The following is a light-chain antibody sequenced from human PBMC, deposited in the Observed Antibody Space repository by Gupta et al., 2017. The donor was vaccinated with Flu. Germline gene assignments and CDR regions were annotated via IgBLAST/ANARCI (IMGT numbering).Light chain of an antibody. J-gene: IGLJ3*02. CDR3: QSKDATYRHCV. V-gene: IGLV3-25*02. CDR1: SLPNQL. Sequence: SFALTQSPSLSVSPGQTARITCSGDSLPNQLAEWYQQQAGQTHVVIISKDTERPAGSPDRVAGYSSGKTATWNIRGVQAEDEADYYGQSKDATYRHCVFGGGTKLTVL. CDR2: KDT.